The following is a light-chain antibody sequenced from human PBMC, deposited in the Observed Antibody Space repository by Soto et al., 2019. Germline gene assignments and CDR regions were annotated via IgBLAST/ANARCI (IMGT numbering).Light chain of an antibody. J-gene: IGKJ1*01. V-gene: IGKV3-15*01. CDR3: QQYNNWPWT. CDR2: GAS. CDR1: QSVSSK. Sequence: EIVMTQSPATLSVSPGERATLSCRASQSVSSKLAWYQQKPGQAPRLPIYGASTRATGIPARFSGSGSGTEFTLTISSLQSEDFAVYYCQQYNNWPWTFGQGTKVDIK.